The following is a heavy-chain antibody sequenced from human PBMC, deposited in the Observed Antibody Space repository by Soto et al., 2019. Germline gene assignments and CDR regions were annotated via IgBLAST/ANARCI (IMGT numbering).Heavy chain of an antibody. J-gene: IGHJ5*02. Sequence: SETLSLTCTVSGGSISSGDYYWSWIRQPPGKGLEWIGYIYYSGSTYYNPSLKSRVTISVDTSKNQFSPKLSSVTAADTAVYYCARENYYDSSGYYYVFWFDPWGQGTLVTVSS. V-gene: IGHV4-30-4*01. CDR2: IYYSGST. D-gene: IGHD3-22*01. CDR1: GGSISSGDYY. CDR3: ARENYYDSSGYYYVFWFDP.